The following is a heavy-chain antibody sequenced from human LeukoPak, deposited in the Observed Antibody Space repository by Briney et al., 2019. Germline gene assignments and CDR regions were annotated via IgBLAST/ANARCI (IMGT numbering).Heavy chain of an antibody. D-gene: IGHD2-2*02. V-gene: IGHV4-30-2*01. J-gene: IGHJ4*02. CDR3: ARRDIVVVPAAIEVDY. CDR1: GGSISNSAYS. CDR2: IYHDGST. Sequence: PSQTLSLTCAVSGGSISNSAYSWTWIRQPPGGGLEWIGYIYHDGSTFYNPSLMSRVTISVDTSKNQFSLKLSSVTAADTAVYYCARRDIVVVPAAIEVDYWGQGTLVTVSS.